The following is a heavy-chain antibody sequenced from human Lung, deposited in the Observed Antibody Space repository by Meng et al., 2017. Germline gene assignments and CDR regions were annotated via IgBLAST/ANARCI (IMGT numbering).Heavy chain of an antibody. CDR1: GFTLSRNS. D-gene: IGHD4-17*01. CDR3: ARNNYGDYYFDY. Sequence: LGEAGGGVVQPGRSLRLSLAASGFTLSRNSMHWVRQAPGKGLEWVAAISYDGSNQHYADSVKGRFTISRDNSENTLYLQMNSLRAEDTAVYYCARNNYGDYYFDYWGQGTLVTVSS. CDR2: ISYDGSNQ. J-gene: IGHJ4*02. V-gene: IGHV3-30*01.